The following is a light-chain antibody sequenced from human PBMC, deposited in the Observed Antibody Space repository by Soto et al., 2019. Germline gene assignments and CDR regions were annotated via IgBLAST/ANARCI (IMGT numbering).Light chain of an antibody. CDR2: DAS. Sequence: DIQMTQSPSSLSASVGDRVTITCQASQDISNYLNWYQQKPGKAPKLLIYDASNLETGVPSRFSGSGSGTDFTFTISSLQPEDIATYSCQFLTFGGGTKVNIK. CDR3: QFLT. CDR1: QDISNY. J-gene: IGKJ4*01. V-gene: IGKV1-33*01.